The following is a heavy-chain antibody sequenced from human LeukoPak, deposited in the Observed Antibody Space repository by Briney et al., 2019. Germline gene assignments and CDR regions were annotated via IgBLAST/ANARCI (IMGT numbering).Heavy chain of an antibody. CDR2: IIPILGIA. J-gene: IGHJ4*02. CDR3: ARSKSGGNSAVDY. D-gene: IGHD4-23*01. CDR1: GGTFSSYA. V-gene: IGHV1-69*04. Sequence: SVKVSCKASGGTFSSYAISWVRQAPGQGLEWMGRIIPILGIANYAQKFQGRVTITADRSTSTAYMELSSLRSEDTAVYYCARSKSGGNSAVDYWGQGTLVTVSS.